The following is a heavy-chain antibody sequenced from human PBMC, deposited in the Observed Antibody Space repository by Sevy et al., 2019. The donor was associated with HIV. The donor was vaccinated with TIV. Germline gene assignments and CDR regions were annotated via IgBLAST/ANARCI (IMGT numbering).Heavy chain of an antibody. J-gene: IGHJ4*02. V-gene: IGHV3-7*01. CDR2: IKQDGSEK. CDR3: ARDIAAADDGGLDH. CDR1: GFTFSSYW. D-gene: IGHD6-13*01. Sequence: GGSLRLSCAASGFTFSSYWMRWVRQAPGTGLEWVANIKQDGSEKYYVDSVKGRFTISRDNAKNSLYLQMNSLRAEDTAVYYCARDIAAADDGGLDHWGQRTLVTVSS.